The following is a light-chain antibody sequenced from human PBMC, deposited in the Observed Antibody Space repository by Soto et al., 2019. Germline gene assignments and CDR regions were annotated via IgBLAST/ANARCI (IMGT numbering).Light chain of an antibody. V-gene: IGKV3D-15*01. J-gene: IGKJ2*01. CDR1: QTISTS. CDR3: QQYSNGRYT. CDR2: DAS. Sequence: EIVMTQSPGTLSVSPGERATLSCRASQTISTSLAWYQQKPGQAPRLLIYDASARATGIPGRFSGSGSGTEFTLTISGLQSDDFAVYYCQQYSNGRYTFGQGTRLEIK.